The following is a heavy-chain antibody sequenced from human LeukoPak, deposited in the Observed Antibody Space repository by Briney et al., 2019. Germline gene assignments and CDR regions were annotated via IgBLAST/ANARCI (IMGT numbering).Heavy chain of an antibody. CDR1: GFTFGSYS. D-gene: IGHD3-10*01. J-gene: IGHJ4*02. CDR3: ARYDGGSGPFDY. CDR2: ISSSSGTI. Sequence: GGSLRLSCAASGFTFGSYSMSWVRQAPGKGLEWVSYISSSSGTIKYADSVKGRFTISRDNTKNTLYLQMNSLRAEDTAVYYCARYDGGSGPFDYWGQGTLVTVSS. V-gene: IGHV3-48*01.